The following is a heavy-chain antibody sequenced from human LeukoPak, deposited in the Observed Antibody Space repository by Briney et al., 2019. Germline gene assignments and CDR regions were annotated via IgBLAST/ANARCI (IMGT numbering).Heavy chain of an antibody. D-gene: IGHD4-17*01. J-gene: IGHJ5*02. CDR3: ARWIDGDYVNWFDP. CDR1: GGSFSGYY. V-gene: IGHV4-34*01. CDR2: INHSGST. Sequence: PSETLSLTCAVYGGSFSGYYWSWIRRPPGKGLEWIGEINHSGSTNYNPSLKSRVTISVDTSKNQFSLKLSSVTAADTAVYYCARWIDGDYVNWFDPWGQGTLVTVSS.